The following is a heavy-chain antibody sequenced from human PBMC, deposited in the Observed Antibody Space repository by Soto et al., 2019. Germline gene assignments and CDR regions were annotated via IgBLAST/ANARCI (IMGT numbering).Heavy chain of an antibody. V-gene: IGHV4-61*01. Sequence: SETLSLSCTVSGGSVSSGSYYWSWTRQPPGKGLEWIGYIYYSGSTNYNPSLKSRVTISVDTSKNQFSLKLSSVTAADTAVYYCARAPILWFGELLYFDYWGQGTLVTVSS. CDR3: ARAPILWFGELLYFDY. D-gene: IGHD3-10*01. CDR1: GGSVSSGSYY. J-gene: IGHJ4*02. CDR2: IYYSGST.